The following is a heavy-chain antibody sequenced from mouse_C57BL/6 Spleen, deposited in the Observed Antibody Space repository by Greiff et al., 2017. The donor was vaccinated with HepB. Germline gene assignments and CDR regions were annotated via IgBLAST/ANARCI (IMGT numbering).Heavy chain of an antibody. CDR1: GFTFSDYY. Sequence: EVKVVESEGGLVQPGSSMKLSRTASGFTFSDYYMAWVRQVPEKGLEWVANINYDGSSTYYLDSLKSRFIISRDNAKNTLYLQMSSLQSEDTATYYGARKDYGSSYWYFDVWGTGTTVTVSS. J-gene: IGHJ1*03. V-gene: IGHV5-16*01. CDR3: ARKDYGSSYWYFDV. D-gene: IGHD1-1*01. CDR2: INYDGSST.